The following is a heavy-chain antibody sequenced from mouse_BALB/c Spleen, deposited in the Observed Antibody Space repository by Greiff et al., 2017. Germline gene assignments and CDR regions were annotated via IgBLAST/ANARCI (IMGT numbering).Heavy chain of an antibody. CDR3: ARGGGSSSAWFAY. Sequence: QVQLQQSGAELMKPGASVKISCKATGYTFSSYWIEWVKQRPGHGLEWIGEILPGSGSTNYNEKFKGKATFTADTSSNTAYMQLSSLTSEDSAVYYCARGGGSSSAWFAYWGQGTLVTVSA. CDR1: GYTFSSYW. CDR2: ILPGSGST. J-gene: IGHJ3*01. D-gene: IGHD1-1*01. V-gene: IGHV1-9*01.